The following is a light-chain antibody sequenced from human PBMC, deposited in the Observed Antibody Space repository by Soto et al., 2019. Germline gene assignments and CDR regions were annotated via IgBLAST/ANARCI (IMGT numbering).Light chain of an antibody. CDR3: QQRYSTPLYT. Sequence: DIQMTQSPSSLSASVGDRVTITCRASQSISSYLNWYQQKPGKAPKLLIYAASSLQSGVPSRFSGSGSGTDFTITISSLQPEDFATYYCQQRYSTPLYTFGQGTKLEIK. CDR2: AAS. J-gene: IGKJ2*01. CDR1: QSISSY. V-gene: IGKV1-39*01.